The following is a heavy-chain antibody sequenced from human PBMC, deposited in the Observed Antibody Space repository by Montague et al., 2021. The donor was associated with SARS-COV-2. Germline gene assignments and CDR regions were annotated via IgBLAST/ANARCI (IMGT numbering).Heavy chain of an antibody. J-gene: IGHJ6*02. CDR2: IYWDDDK. CDR1: GFSLSTSGVG. Sequence: PALVKPTQTLTLTCTFSGFSLSTSGVGVGWIRQPPGKALEWLALIYWDDDKRYSPSLKRRLTITKDTSKTQVVLTMTNMDPVDTGTYYCASSGQPAGNYAPLGYNGLDVWGRGTTVTVSS. CDR3: ASSGQPAGNYAPLGYNGLDV. D-gene: IGHD1-7*01. V-gene: IGHV2-5*02.